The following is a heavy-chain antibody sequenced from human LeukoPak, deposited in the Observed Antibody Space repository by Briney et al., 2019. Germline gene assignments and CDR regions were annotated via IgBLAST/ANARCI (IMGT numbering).Heavy chain of an antibody. J-gene: IGHJ4*02. D-gene: IGHD1-26*01. Sequence: PGGSLRLSCAASGFTFSDSYMTWVRQAPGKGVEWVAYISGSGHDINYSESAKGRFTISRDNAKSSLYLQMNSLRAEDTAVYYCARESSVVGRNIDYWGQGTLVTVSS. CDR3: ARESSVVGRNIDY. V-gene: IGHV3-11*04. CDR2: ISGSGHDI. CDR1: GFTFSDSY.